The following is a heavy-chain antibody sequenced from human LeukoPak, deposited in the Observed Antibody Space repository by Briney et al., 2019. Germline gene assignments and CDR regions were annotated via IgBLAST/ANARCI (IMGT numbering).Heavy chain of an antibody. Sequence: GGSLRLSCAAYGFTFSNYWMTWVRQAPGKGLEWVASIMQGGSEKYYVDSVKGRFTISRDNALNSLYLQMNSLRAEDTAVYYCARRSYYDTSGYVNWYFDLWGRGTLVTVSS. CDR3: ARRSYYDTSGYVNWYFDL. D-gene: IGHD3-22*01. V-gene: IGHV3-7*01. CDR1: GFTFSNYW. CDR2: IMQGGSEK. J-gene: IGHJ2*01.